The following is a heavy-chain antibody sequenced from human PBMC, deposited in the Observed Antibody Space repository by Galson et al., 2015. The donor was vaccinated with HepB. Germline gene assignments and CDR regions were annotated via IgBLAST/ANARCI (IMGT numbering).Heavy chain of an antibody. J-gene: IGHJ3*02. CDR2: ISSSSSYI. CDR1: GFTFSSYS. V-gene: IGHV3-21*01. Sequence: SLRLSCAASGFTFSSYSMNWVRQAPGKGLEWVSSISSSSSYIYYADSVKGRFTISRDNAKNSLYLQMNSLRAEDTAVYYCAREGFLPFPALTGRGYSGYAELYAFDIWGQGTMVTVSS. D-gene: IGHD5-12*01. CDR3: AREGFLPFPALTGRGYSGYAELYAFDI.